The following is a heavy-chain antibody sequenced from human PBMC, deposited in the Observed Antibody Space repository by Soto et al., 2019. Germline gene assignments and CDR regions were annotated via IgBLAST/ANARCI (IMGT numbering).Heavy chain of an antibody. D-gene: IGHD1-26*01. Sequence: GGSLRLSCAASGFSFSDYSMNWVRQAPGGGLVCVAFINTSRIAIHYADSVKGRFAVSRDNARNSLYLQMHGLGAEDTAVYYCGRGSLGTRGIDYWGQGVQVTVSS. CDR2: INTSRIAI. CDR1: GFSFSDYS. V-gene: IGHV3-21*06. J-gene: IGHJ4*02. CDR3: GRGSLGTRGIDY.